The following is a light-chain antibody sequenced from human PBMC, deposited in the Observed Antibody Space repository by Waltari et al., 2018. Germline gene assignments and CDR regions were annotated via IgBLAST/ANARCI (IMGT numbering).Light chain of an antibody. CDR3: QHYLRLPVT. CDR2: GAS. CDR1: QSVSRA. J-gene: IGKJ1*01. Sequence: SCRASQSVSRALAWYQQKPGQAPRLLIYGASTRATGIPDRFSGSGSGTDFSLTISRLEPDDFAVYYCQHYLRLPVTFGQGTSVEI. V-gene: IGKV3-20*01.